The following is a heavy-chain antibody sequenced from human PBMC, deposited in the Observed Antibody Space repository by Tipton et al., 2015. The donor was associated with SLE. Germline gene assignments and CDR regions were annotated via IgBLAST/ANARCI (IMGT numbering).Heavy chain of an antibody. V-gene: IGHV4-39*01. CDR2: IYYTGST. D-gene: IGHD3-10*01. CDR1: GGSVSSSTYF. CDR3: ARPLGAITIDAFDI. Sequence: TLSLTCTVSGGSVSSSTYFWAWIRQPPGKGLEWIGTIYYTGSTYYNPSLKSRVNISVDTSKNQFSLGLTSVTAADTAVYYCARPLGAITIDAFDIWGQGTMVTVSS. J-gene: IGHJ3*02.